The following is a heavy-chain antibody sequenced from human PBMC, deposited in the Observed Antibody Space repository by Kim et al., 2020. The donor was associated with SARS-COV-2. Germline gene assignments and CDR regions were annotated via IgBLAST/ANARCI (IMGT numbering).Heavy chain of an antibody. V-gene: IGHV3-30*04. CDR2: ISYDGSNK. CDR3: ARETKTGIAAAGTGYYYYGMDV. J-gene: IGHJ6*02. CDR1: GFTFSSYA. D-gene: IGHD6-13*01. Sequence: GGSLRLSCAASGFTFSSYAMHWVRQAPGKGLEWVAVISYDGSNKYYADSVKGRFTISRDNSKNTLYLQMNSLRAEDTAVYYCARETKTGIAAAGTGYYYYGMDVWGQGTTVTVSS.